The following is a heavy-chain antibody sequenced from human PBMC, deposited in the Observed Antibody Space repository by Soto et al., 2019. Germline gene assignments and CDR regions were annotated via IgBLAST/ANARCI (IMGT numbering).Heavy chain of an antibody. CDR2: IYYRGNA. CDR3: SRLEGLATISYYFDF. Sequence: QLQLQESGPGLVKPSETLSLTCSVSDDSINSDKYYWGWIRQPPGKGLEWIGSIYYRGNAYYNPSLQTRVTISLDKSKSQFSLKLNSVTAADSAVYFCSRLEGLATISYYFDFWGPGAPGPRLL. D-gene: IGHD3-9*01. CDR1: DDSINSDKYY. J-gene: IGHJ4*02. V-gene: IGHV4-39*01.